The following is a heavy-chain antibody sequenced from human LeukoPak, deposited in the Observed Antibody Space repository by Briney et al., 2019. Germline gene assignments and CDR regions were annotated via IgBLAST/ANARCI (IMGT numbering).Heavy chain of an antibody. CDR1: GGSISSGAYY. CDR2: IYYSGST. D-gene: IGHD2-8*01. Sequence: SQTLSLTCTVSGGSISSGAYYWSWIRQPPGKGLEWIGYIYYSGSTHYNSSLKSRVSISVDTSKNQFSLNLNSVTAADTAVYYCACLLRMVYAVDYWGQGTLVTVSS. J-gene: IGHJ4*02. CDR3: ACLLRMVYAVDY. V-gene: IGHV4-30-4*01.